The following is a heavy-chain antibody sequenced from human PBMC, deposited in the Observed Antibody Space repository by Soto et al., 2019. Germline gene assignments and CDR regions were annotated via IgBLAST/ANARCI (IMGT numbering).Heavy chain of an antibody. CDR2: IYHSGNT. J-gene: IGHJ5*01. D-gene: IGHD7-27*01. V-gene: IGHV4-59*01. CDR1: GGSISSYY. CDR3: ARGGRSAGDTNWFDS. Sequence: PSETLSLTCTVSGGSISSYYWSWIRQPPGKGLEWIGYIYHSGNTNYNPSLKSRVTISVDTSKNQFSLKLSSVTAADTAVYYCARGGRSAGDTNWFDSWGQGTLVTVSS.